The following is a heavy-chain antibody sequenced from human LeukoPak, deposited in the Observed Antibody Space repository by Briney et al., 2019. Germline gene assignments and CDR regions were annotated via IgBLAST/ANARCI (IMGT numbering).Heavy chain of an antibody. J-gene: IGHJ4*02. CDR3: AKQLGYCSDGSCYFPY. D-gene: IGHD2-15*01. CDR2: INQVGTET. Sequence: PGGSLRLSCAVSGFTFTNYYMSWVRQAPGKGLEWVANINQVGTETFYVDSVKGRFTISRDNAKNSLYLQMSSLRAEDTAVYYCAKQLGYCSDGSCYFPYWGQGTLVTVSS. CDR1: GFTFTNYY. V-gene: IGHV3-7*03.